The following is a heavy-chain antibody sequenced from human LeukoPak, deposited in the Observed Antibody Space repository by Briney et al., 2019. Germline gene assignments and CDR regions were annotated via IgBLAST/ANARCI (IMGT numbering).Heavy chain of an antibody. CDR1: VFTPRSYA. V-gene: IGHV3-23*01. CDR2: ISSSGGGT. Sequence: QPRGCLRLSRAASVFTPRSYAMSSGPQAPGKGLEWGSAISSSGGGTYYANSVKGRVTISRDKTNNTLYLQMNSLRAEDTVVYYCVKANRIAARHREYFQHWGQGTLVTVSS. D-gene: IGHD6-6*01. CDR3: VKANRIAARHREYFQH. J-gene: IGHJ1*01.